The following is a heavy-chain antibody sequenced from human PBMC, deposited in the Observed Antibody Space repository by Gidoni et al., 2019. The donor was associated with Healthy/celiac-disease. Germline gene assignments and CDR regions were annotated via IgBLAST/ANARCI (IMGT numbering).Heavy chain of an antibody. CDR2: ISSSSSYI. J-gene: IGHJ3*02. CDR3: AREGRYYDSSGYYPDI. Sequence: EVQLVESGGGLVKPGGSLRLSCAASGFTFRSYSMNWVRQAPVKGLEWVSSISSSSSYIYYADSVKGRFTISRDNAKNSLYLQMNSLRAEDTAVYYCAREGRYYDSSGYYPDIWGQGTMVTVSS. CDR1: GFTFRSYS. D-gene: IGHD3-22*01. V-gene: IGHV3-21*01.